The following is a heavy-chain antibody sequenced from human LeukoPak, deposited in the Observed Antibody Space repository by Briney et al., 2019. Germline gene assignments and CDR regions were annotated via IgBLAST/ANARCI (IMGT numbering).Heavy chain of an antibody. Sequence: SGGSLRLSCAVSGFTVRNNYMSWVRQAPGKGLECVSVIYSGGDTYYADFVKGRFTISRDNSKNTVYLQMNSLRAEDTAVYYCAKPAYYDSNGYYSPFDYWGQGTLVTVSS. J-gene: IGHJ4*02. CDR1: GFTVRNNY. D-gene: IGHD3-22*01. CDR2: IYSGGDT. V-gene: IGHV3-53*01. CDR3: AKPAYYDSNGYYSPFDY.